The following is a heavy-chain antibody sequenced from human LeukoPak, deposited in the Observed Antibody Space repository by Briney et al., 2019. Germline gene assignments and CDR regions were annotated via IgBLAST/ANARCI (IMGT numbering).Heavy chain of an antibody. Sequence: GASVKVSCKASGHTFTVYYMHWVRLAPGEGPEWMGWINTKSGGTKYAQKFQGRVTMTRDTSINTAYMELSSLTFDDTAVYYCARSQESCSGGTCPGDYWGQGTLVTVSS. CDR1: GHTFTVYY. J-gene: IGHJ4*02. V-gene: IGHV1-2*02. CDR3: ARSQESCSGGTCPGDY. D-gene: IGHD2-15*01. CDR2: INTKSGGT.